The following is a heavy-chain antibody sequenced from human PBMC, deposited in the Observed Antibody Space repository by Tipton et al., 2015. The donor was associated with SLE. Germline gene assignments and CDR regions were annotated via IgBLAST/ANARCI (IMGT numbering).Heavy chain of an antibody. J-gene: IGHJ4*02. CDR2: TYYRSKWYN. CDR3: ARQTDRGVIMIDY. D-gene: IGHD3-10*01. CDR1: GDSVSSNSAA. V-gene: IGHV6-1*01. Sequence: GLVKPSQTLSLTCAISGDSVSSNSAAWNWIRQSPSRGLEWLGRTYYRSKWYNDYAVSVKSRITINPDTSKNQFSLKLSSVTAADTAVYYCARQTDRGVIMIDYWGQGTLVTVSS.